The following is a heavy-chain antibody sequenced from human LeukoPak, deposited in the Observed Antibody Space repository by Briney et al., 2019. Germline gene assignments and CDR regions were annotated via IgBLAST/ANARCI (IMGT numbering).Heavy chain of an antibody. CDR2: IYSSGSA. CDR3: ARDVRYASGWSTPES. J-gene: IGHJ5*02. D-gene: IGHD6-19*01. V-gene: IGHV4-4*07. Sequence: SETLSLTCTVSGGSIINHYWSWVRQPAGKGLEWIGRIYSSGSANYSPSLKSRVSMSIDTSNNYFSLNLTSVTAADTALYLCARDVRYASGWSTPESWGQGTLVTVSS. CDR1: GGSIINHY.